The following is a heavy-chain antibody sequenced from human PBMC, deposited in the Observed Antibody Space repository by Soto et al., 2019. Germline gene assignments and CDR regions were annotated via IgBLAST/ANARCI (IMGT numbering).Heavy chain of an antibody. D-gene: IGHD3-10*01. CDR3: ASASGFAPPYYYGSGTLDY. CDR1: GYTFTSYY. V-gene: IGHV1-46*01. Sequence: ASVKVSCKASGYTFTSYYMHWVRQAPGQGLEWMGIINPSGGSTSYAQKFQGRVTMTRDTSTSTVYMELSSLRSEDTAVYYCASASGFAPPYYYGSGTLDYWGQGTLVTVSS. CDR2: INPSGGST. J-gene: IGHJ4*02.